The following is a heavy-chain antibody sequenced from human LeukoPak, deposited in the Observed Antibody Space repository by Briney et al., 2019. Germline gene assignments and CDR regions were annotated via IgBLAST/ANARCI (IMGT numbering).Heavy chain of an antibody. CDR2: IRTGGRYV. Sequence: GGSLRLSCAASGFTLSNYDMSWVRQAPGKGLEWVSSIRTGGRYVYYKDSVRGRFTISRDDAKNSLYLEMNRLTVADTAVDYCARADCSSSTCYLRRSWFDPWGQGTLVTVSS. CDR3: ARADCSSSTCYLRRSWFDP. CDR1: GFTLSNYD. J-gene: IGHJ5*02. V-gene: IGHV3-21*01. D-gene: IGHD2-2*01.